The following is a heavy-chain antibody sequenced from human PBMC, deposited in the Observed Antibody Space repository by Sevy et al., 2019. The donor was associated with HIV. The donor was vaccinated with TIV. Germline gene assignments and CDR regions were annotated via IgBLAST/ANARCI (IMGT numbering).Heavy chain of an antibody. J-gene: IGHJ4*02. V-gene: IGHV3-53*01. D-gene: IGHD3-10*01. Sequence: GGSLRLSCATSGFTVSSNSMSWVRQAPGKGLEWVSVISGGLRSYYADSVKGRFTISRDNSENTLYLQMSSLKAEDTDVYYCTRVQWDHGSGSFYFASWGQGTLVTVSS. CDR2: ISGGLRS. CDR3: TRVQWDHGSGSFYFAS. CDR1: GFTVSSNS.